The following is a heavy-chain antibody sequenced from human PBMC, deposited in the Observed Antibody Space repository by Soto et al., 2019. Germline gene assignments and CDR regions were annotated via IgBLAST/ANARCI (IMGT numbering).Heavy chain of an antibody. Sequence: QITLKESGPTLVKPTQTFTRPCTFSGFSLSTSGMGVGWIRQPPGKALEWLALIYWDDDKRYSPSLKSSLTITKDHCKNQVVLTMTNMDHVESATYFCAHYCSTSSFGYWGQGTLVTVSS. CDR2: IYWDDDK. J-gene: IGHJ4*02. CDR3: AHYCSTSSFGY. D-gene: IGHD6-6*01. CDR1: GFSLSTSGMG. V-gene: IGHV2-5*02.